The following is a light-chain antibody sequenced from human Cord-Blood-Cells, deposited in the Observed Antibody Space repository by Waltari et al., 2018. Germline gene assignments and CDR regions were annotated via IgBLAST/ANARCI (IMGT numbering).Light chain of an antibody. CDR3: QQYYSYPRT. Sequence: AIRLTQSPSSFSASTGDRVTTTCRASQGISSYLAWYQQKPGKAPKLPTYAASTLQSGVPSRFSGSGSGTDFTLTISCLQSEDFATYYCQQYYSYPRTFGQGTKVEIK. V-gene: IGKV1-8*01. CDR2: AAS. CDR1: QGISSY. J-gene: IGKJ1*01.